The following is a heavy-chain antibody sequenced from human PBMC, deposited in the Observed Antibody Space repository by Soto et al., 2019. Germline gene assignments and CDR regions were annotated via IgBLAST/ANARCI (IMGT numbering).Heavy chain of an antibody. Sequence: ASVKVSCKASGYTFTSYYMHWVRQAPGQGLEWMGIINPSGGSTSYAQKFQGRVTMTRDISTRTVYLELNSLRVEDTALYYCAKDIKDYYYYTRNVWGKGTTVTVS. CDR1: GYTFTSYY. CDR3: AKDIKDYYYYTRNV. D-gene: IGHD3-10*01. CDR2: INPSGGST. V-gene: IGHV1-46*01. J-gene: IGHJ6*03.